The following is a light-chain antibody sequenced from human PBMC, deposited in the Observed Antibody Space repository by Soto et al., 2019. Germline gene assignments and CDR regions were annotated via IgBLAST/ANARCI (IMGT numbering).Light chain of an antibody. Sequence: EIVLTQSPGTLSLSPGERATLSCRASQSVSSSYLAWYQQKPGQAPRLLIYDASSRATGIPDRFSGSGSGTDFTLTISRLEPEDFAVYYCQQYGSSPGSTFVPGTKVDIK. J-gene: IGKJ3*01. V-gene: IGKV3-20*01. CDR1: QSVSSSY. CDR3: QQYGSSPGST. CDR2: DAS.